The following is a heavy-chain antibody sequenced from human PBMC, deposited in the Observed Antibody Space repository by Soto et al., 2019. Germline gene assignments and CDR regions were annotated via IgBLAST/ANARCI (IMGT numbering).Heavy chain of an antibody. J-gene: IGHJ6*02. D-gene: IGHD3-22*01. V-gene: IGHV1-2*04. Sequence: ASVKVSCKASGYPFTVYYMHWVRQASGQGLEWMGWINPNSGGTNYAQKFQGWVTMTRDTSISTAYMELSRVRSDDTDVYYCARDLHYESSGYYFYGMDVWGQGTTVTVS. CDR1: GYPFTVYY. CDR2: INPNSGGT. CDR3: ARDLHYESSGYYFYGMDV.